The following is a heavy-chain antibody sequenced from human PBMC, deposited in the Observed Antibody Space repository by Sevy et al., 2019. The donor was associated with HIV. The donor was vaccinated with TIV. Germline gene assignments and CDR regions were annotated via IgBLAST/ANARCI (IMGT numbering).Heavy chain of an antibody. V-gene: IGHV3-53*01. CDR1: GFTVSSNY. Sequence: GGSLRLSCAASGFTVSSNYMSWVRQAPGKGLEWVSVIYSGGSTYYADSVKGRFTISRDNSKNMLNLQMNSLRAEDTAVYYCARDLWQQLGYGMDVWGQGTTVTVSS. CDR3: ARDLWQQLGYGMDV. CDR2: IYSGGST. D-gene: IGHD6-13*01. J-gene: IGHJ6*02.